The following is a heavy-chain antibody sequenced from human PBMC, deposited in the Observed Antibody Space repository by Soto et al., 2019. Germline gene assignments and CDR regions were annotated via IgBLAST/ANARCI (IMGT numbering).Heavy chain of an antibody. Sequence: GGSLRLSCAASGFTFSSYAMSWVRQAPGKGLEWVSAISGSGGSTYYADSVKGRFTISRDNSKNTLYLQMNSLRAEDTAVYYCAKGKRTVVVITTYFDYWGQGTLVTVSS. CDR2: ISGSGGST. J-gene: IGHJ4*02. CDR3: AKGKRTVVVITTYFDY. D-gene: IGHD3-22*01. CDR1: GFTFSSYA. V-gene: IGHV3-23*01.